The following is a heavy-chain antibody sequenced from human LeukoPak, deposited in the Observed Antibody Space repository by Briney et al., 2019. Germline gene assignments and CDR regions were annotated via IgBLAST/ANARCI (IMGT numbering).Heavy chain of an antibody. CDR2: IYSGGST. CDR1: GFTVSSNY. D-gene: IGHD2-15*01. J-gene: IGHJ4*02. Sequence: GGSLRLSCAASGFTVSSNYMSWVRQAPGKGLEWVSVIYSGGSTYYADSVKGRFTISRDNSKNTLYLLMNSLRAEDTAVYYCAKDPLGYCGGGSCSDWGQGTLVTVPS. CDR3: AKDPLGYCGGGSCSD. V-gene: IGHV3-53*05.